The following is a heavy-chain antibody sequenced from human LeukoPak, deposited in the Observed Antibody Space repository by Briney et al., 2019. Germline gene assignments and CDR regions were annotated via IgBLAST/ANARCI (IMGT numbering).Heavy chain of an antibody. CDR3: ARATRFLEWLYVY. V-gene: IGHV1-8*01. J-gene: IGHJ4*02. Sequence: ASVKVSCKASEYTITSYDINWVRQATGQGLEWMGWMNPNSGNTGYAQMFQGRVTMTRNTSISTAYMELSSLRSEDTAVYYCARATRFLEWLYVYWGQGTLVTVSS. CDR1: EYTITSYD. CDR2: MNPNSGNT. D-gene: IGHD3-3*01.